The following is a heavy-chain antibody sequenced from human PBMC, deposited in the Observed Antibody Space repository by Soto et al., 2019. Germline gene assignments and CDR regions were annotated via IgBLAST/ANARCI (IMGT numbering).Heavy chain of an antibody. J-gene: IGHJ4*02. V-gene: IGHV3-23*01. CDR3: AKGGYSSSWTQYYFDY. Sequence: GGSLRLSCAASGFTFSSYAMSWVRQAPGKGLEWVSAISGSGGSTYYADSVKGRFTISRDNSKNTLYLQMNSLRAEDTAVYYCAKGGYSSSWTQYYFDYWGQGTLVTV. CDR2: ISGSGGST. D-gene: IGHD6-13*01. CDR1: GFTFSSYA.